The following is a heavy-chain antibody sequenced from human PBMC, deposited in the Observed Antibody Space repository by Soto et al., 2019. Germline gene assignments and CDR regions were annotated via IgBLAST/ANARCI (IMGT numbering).Heavy chain of an antibody. CDR1: GYTFTGYY. V-gene: IGHV1-2*04. Sequence: ASVKVSCKASGYTFTGYYMHWVRQAPGQGLEWMGWINPNSGGTNYAQKLQGWVTMTRDTSISTAYMELSRLRSDDTAVYYCARDRGASVVVPATGNWFDPWGQGTLVTVSS. CDR3: ARDRGASVVVPATGNWFDP. D-gene: IGHD2-15*01. CDR2: INPNSGGT. J-gene: IGHJ5*02.